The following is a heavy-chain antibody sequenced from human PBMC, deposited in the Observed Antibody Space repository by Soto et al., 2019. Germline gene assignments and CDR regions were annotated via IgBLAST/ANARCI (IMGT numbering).Heavy chain of an antibody. J-gene: IGHJ3*02. CDR1: GYTFTSYG. Sequence: GASVKVSCKASGYTFTSYGISWVRQAPGQGLEWMGWISAYNGNTNYAQKLQGRVTMTTDTSTSTAYMELRSLRSDDTAVYYCARDPYGSGSYYRASAAFDIWGQGTMVTVSS. CDR2: ISAYNGNT. CDR3: ARDPYGSGSYYRASAAFDI. D-gene: IGHD3-10*01. V-gene: IGHV1-18*01.